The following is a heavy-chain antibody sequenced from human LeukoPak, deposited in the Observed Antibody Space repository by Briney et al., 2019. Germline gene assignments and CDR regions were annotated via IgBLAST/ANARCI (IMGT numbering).Heavy chain of an antibody. Sequence: SETLSLTCTVSGGSISSYYWSWIRQPPGKGLEWIGYIYYSGSTNYNPSLKSRVTISVDTSKNQFSLKLSSVTAADTAVYYCARQLLRPHDYGDYAWFDPWGQGTLVTVSS. J-gene: IGHJ5*02. CDR1: GGSISSYY. CDR2: IYYSGST. D-gene: IGHD4-17*01. V-gene: IGHV4-59*08. CDR3: ARQLLRPHDYGDYAWFDP.